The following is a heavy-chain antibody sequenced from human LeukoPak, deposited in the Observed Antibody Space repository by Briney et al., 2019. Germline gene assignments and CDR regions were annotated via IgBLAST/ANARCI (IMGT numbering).Heavy chain of an antibody. Sequence: GASVKVSSKASGGTFSSYAISWVRQAPGQGLEWMGGIIPIFGTANYAQKFQGRVTITTDESTSTAYMELSSLRSEDTAVYYCASVVPLLADAFDIWGQGTMVTVSS. V-gene: IGHV1-69*05. CDR3: ASVVPLLADAFDI. CDR1: GGTFSSYA. CDR2: IIPIFGTA. D-gene: IGHD2-8*01. J-gene: IGHJ3*02.